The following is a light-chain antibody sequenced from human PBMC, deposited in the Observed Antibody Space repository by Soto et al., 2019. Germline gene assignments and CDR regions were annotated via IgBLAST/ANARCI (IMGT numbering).Light chain of an antibody. CDR1: SSDVGDYNY. Sequence: QSALTQPRSVSGSPGQSVTISCTGTSSDVGDYNYVSWYQQHPGKAPKLLIYAVNMRPSGVPDRFSGSKSGNTASLTISGLQAEDEADYSCCSYAGSYTWVFGGGTKVSVL. CDR3: CSYAGSYTWV. V-gene: IGLV2-11*01. CDR2: AVN. J-gene: IGLJ3*02.